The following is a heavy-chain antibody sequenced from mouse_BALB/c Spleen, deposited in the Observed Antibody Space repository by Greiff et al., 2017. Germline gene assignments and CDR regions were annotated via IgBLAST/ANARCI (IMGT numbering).Heavy chain of an antibody. D-gene: IGHD2-1*01. J-gene: IGHJ4*01. V-gene: IGHV1-69*02. CDR2: IYPSDSYT. Sequence: VQLQQPGAELVRPGASVKLSCKASGYTFTSYWINWVKQRPGQGLEWIGNIYPSDSYTNYNQKFKDKATLTVDKSSSTAYMQLSSPTSEDSAVYYCTRCYYGNYCAMDYWGQGTSVTVSS. CDR3: TRCYYGNYCAMDY. CDR1: GYTFTSYW.